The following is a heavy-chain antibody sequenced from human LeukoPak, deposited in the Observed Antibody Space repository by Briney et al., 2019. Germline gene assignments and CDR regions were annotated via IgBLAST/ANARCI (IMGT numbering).Heavy chain of an antibody. J-gene: IGHJ6*03. CDR3: AKVWDGGGDRWINPYYMDV. V-gene: IGHV3-30*02. CDR1: GFTFSSYG. CDR2: IWFDGSNK. Sequence: PGGSLTLSYAPSGFTFSSYGMPWVRQTPGKGLEWVACIWFDGSNKYHADSVKGRFTISRDNSKNKLNLQMNSLRAEDAAVYYCAKVWDGGGDRWINPYYMDVWGKGTTVTVSS. D-gene: IGHD2-21*02.